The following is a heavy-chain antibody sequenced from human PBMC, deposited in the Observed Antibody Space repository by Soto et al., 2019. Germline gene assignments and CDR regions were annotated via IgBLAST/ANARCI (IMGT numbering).Heavy chain of an antibody. CDR3: ARPTVGATTGAFDI. CDR2: IIPILGIA. V-gene: IGHV1-69*02. D-gene: IGHD1-26*01. J-gene: IGHJ3*02. CDR1: GGTFSSYT. Sequence: SVKVSCKASGGTFSSYTISWVRQAPGQGLEWMGRIIPILGIANYAQKFQGRVTITADKSISTAYLQWSSLKASDTAMYYCARPTVGATTGAFDIWGQGTMVTVS.